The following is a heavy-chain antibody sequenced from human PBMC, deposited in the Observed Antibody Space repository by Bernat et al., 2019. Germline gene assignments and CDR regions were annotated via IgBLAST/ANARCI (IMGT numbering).Heavy chain of an antibody. D-gene: IGHD2-15*01. J-gene: IGHJ4*02. CDR2: INHSGST. CDR3: ARVGRRAVVGY. Sequence: QVQLQQWGAGLLKPSETLSLTCAVYGGSFSGYYWSWIRQPPGKGLEWIGAINHSGSTNYNPSLKGRVTISVNTSKNPFSLKLSSVAAADTAVYYCARVGRRAVVGYWGQGTLVTVSS. CDR1: GGSFSGYY. V-gene: IGHV4-34*01.